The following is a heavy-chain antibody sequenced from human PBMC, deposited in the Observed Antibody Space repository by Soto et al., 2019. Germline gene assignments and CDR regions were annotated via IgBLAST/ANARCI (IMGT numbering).Heavy chain of an antibody. D-gene: IGHD4-17*01. J-gene: IGHJ1*01. V-gene: IGHV3-7*01. CDR1: GFTFSRYW. CDR3: ARLAEEISGDGFQH. Sequence: EVQLVESGGGLVQPGGSLRLSCAASGFTFSRYWMSWVRQAPGKGLEWVANIRRDGNEIYYVDSVNGRFTISRDNAKNSLYLQRNSLRVEDTAVYYCARLAEEISGDGFQHWGQGSLVTVSS. CDR2: IRRDGNEI.